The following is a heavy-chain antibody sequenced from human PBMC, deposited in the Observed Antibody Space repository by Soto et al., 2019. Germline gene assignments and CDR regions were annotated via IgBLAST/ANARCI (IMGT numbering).Heavy chain of an antibody. J-gene: IGHJ3*02. D-gene: IGHD2-21*02. Sequence: SETLSLTCTVSGASITSYYWNWIRQTPGKGLEWIGFIHYSGGSSFNASLKSRLTMSVDTSKNQYSLRLNFLTAADTAVYYCARWGDTAGLSLPAFDIWGQGIMVTVSS. CDR2: IHYSGGS. CDR1: GASITSYY. V-gene: IGHV4-59*08. CDR3: ARWGDTAGLSLPAFDI.